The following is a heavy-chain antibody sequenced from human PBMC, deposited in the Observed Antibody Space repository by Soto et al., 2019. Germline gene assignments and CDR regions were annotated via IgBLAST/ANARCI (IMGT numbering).Heavy chain of an antibody. V-gene: IGHV3-7*01. D-gene: IGHD3-22*01. CDR2: IKQDGSET. Sequence: GGSLRLSCAASGFTFSSSWMSWVRQAPGKGLEWVANIKQDGSETYYVDSVKGRFTISRDNAKNSLSLQMNSLRAEGTAVYYCAGYGLDSSGYYYFDYWGQGTLVTVSS. CDR1: GFTFSSSW. J-gene: IGHJ4*02. CDR3: AGYGLDSSGYYYFDY.